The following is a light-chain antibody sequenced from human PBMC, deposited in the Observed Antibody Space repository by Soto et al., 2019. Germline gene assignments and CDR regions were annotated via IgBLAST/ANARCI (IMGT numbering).Light chain of an antibody. V-gene: IGKV3-20*01. CDR2: RIY. CDR3: QQYDNSPQT. Sequence: DIVLTQSPGTLLLSPGERATLSRRASEALGRNYLAWYQQTPGQAPRILIHRIYIRDAGIPDRFTGRASGTDFTLTVSRLETEDFAVYYCQQYDNSPQTFGQGTKV. CDR1: EALGRNY. J-gene: IGKJ1*01.